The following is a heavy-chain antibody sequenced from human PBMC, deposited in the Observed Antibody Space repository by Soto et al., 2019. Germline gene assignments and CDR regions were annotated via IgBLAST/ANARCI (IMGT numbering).Heavy chain of an antibody. CDR2: ISYDGSNK. Sequence: PGGSLRLSCAASGFTFSSYAMHWVRQAPGKGLEWVAVISYDGSNKYYADSVKGRFTISRDNSKNTLYLQMNSLRAEDTAVYYCARPAYIRAAQIPYWGQGTLVTVSS. J-gene: IGHJ4*02. D-gene: IGHD3-16*01. CDR1: GFTFSSYA. CDR3: ARPAYIRAAQIPY. V-gene: IGHV3-30-3*01.